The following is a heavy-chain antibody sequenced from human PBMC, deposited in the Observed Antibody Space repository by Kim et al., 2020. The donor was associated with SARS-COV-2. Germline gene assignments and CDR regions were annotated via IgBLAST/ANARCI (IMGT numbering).Heavy chain of an antibody. J-gene: IGHJ6*02. D-gene: IGHD1-26*01. CDR3: ARDMGRFMDV. V-gene: IGHV3-74*01. CDR1: GFTFSTYW. Sequence: GGSLRLSCAASGFTFSTYWMHWDRQAPGKGLVWVSILNTDGASTRYADSVKGRFTISRDNAKNTLYLQMNSLRPEDTAVYYCARDMGRFMDVWGQGTTVT. CDR2: LNTDGAST.